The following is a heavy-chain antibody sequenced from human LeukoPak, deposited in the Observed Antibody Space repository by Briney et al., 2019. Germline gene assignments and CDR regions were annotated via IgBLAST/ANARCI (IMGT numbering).Heavy chain of an antibody. CDR1: GFTFSNYR. V-gene: IGHV3-74*03. J-gene: IGHJ4*02. D-gene: IGHD2-15*01. CDR2: INSDESLT. CDR3: ARRYCSGGTCCSDY. Sequence: PGGSLRLSCAASGFTFSNYRMHWVRQSPGKGLVWVSRINSDESLTTYADSVKRRFTISRDNAKNTLYLQMNSLRAEDTAVYYCARRYCSGGTCCSDYWGQGTLVTVSS.